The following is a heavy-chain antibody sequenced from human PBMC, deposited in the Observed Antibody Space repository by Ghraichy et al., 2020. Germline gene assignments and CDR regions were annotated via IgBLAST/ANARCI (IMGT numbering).Heavy chain of an antibody. CDR1: GFFFSTYW. V-gene: IGHV3-7*01. J-gene: IGHJ4*02. Sequence: GESLNISCEASGFFFSTYWMSWVRQAPGMGLEWVATLKPDGGDKYYVDFVKGRFTISRDNAKNSLYLQMNSLRAEDTAVYYCARHTSPDYWGQGTLVTVSS. CDR2: LKPDGGDK. CDR3: ARHTSPDY.